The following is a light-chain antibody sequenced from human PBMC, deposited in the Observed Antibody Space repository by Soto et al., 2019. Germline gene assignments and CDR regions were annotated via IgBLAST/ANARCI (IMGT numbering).Light chain of an antibody. V-gene: IGKV1-9*01. Sequence: IQLTQSPSSLSASVGDRVTITGRASQGISSYLAWYQQKPGKDPKLLIYAASTLQSGVPSRFSGSVSGTDFNLTISRLQPEDCATYYCQQLNSYTQTFGQGTKVDI. J-gene: IGKJ1*01. CDR3: QQLNSYTQT. CDR2: AAS. CDR1: QGISSY.